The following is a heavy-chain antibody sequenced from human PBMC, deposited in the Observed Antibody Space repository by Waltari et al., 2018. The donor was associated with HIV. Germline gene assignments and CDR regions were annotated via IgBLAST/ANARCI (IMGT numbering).Heavy chain of an antibody. J-gene: IGHJ4*02. Sequence: QVQLQQWGAGLLKPSETLSLTCAVYGGSFSGYYWSWIRQPPGKGLEWIGEINHSGSTNYNPSLKSRVTISVDTSKNQFSLKLSSVTAADTAVYYCARGIPRDGYNYPGDYYFDYWGQGTLVTVSS. D-gene: IGHD5-12*01. CDR3: ARGIPRDGYNYPGDYYFDY. V-gene: IGHV4-34*01. CDR2: INHSGST. CDR1: GGSFSGYY.